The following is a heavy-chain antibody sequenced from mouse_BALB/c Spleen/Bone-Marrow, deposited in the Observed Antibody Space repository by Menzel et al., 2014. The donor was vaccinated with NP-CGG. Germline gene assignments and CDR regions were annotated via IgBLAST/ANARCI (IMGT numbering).Heavy chain of an antibody. D-gene: IGHD2-2*01. V-gene: IGHV5-17*02. J-gene: IGHJ4*01. CDR1: GLTFSSFG. CDR3: TRPYGYSYAMDY. CDR2: INSDSRTI. Sequence: EVKLVESGGGLVQPGGSRKLSCVVSGLTFSSFGMHWVRQVPEKGLEWVAYINSDSRTIYYADTVKGRFTISRDNPKNTLFLQMTSLRSEDTAIYYCTRPYGYSYAMDYWGQGTSVTVSS.